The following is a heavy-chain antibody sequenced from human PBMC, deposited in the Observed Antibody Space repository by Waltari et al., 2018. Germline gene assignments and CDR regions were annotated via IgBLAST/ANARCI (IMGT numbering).Heavy chain of an antibody. CDR2: ITSSGDRI. D-gene: IGHD2-2*01. CDR1: GLIFSNYD. J-gene: IGHJ5*02. Sequence: EVQLLESGGGLVQPGGSLGLSCAACGLIFSNYDLSWVRQAPGKGLEWVSVITSSGDRIYYAGSVKGRFTISRDSSKNMLYLQMNSLRADDTAVYYCAKGPSTRTNWFDPWGQGTLVTVSS. V-gene: IGHV3-23*01. CDR3: AKGPSTRTNWFDP.